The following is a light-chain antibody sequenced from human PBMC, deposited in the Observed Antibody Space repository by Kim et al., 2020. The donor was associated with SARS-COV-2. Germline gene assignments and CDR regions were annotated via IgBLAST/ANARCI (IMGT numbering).Light chain of an antibody. CDR1: QAIGNH. CDR3: LHHSNYLLS. J-gene: IGKJ4*01. Sequence: DIQMTQSPSSLSASVGDRVTITCRASQAIGNHLGWYQQKPGTAPKRLIYGASSLQNGVPSRFSGSGSGTEFTFTIGSLQPEDFATYYCLHHSNYLLSFGGGTKVDIK. V-gene: IGKV1-17*01. CDR2: GAS.